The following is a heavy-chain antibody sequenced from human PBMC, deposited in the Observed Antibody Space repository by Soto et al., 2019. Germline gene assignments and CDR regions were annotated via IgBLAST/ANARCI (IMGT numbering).Heavy chain of an antibody. D-gene: IGHD5-18*01. J-gene: IGHJ4*02. V-gene: IGHV3-30-3*01. CDR1: GFTFSSYA. Sequence: QVQLGESGGGVVQPGRSLRLSCAASGFTFSSYAMHWVRQAPDKGLEWVAVISYDGSNKYYADSVKGRFTISRDNSKNTLYLQMNSLRAEDTAVYYCARDFREAMVLFADYWGQGTLVTVSS. CDR2: ISYDGSNK. CDR3: ARDFREAMVLFADY.